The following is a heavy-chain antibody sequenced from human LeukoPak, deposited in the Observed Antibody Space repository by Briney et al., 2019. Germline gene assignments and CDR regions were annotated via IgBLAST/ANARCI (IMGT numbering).Heavy chain of an antibody. CDR2: ISPNNGDI. CDR3: AKETPNTGWFDP. D-gene: IGHD1-14*01. CDR1: GYTFGSYG. V-gene: IGHV1-18*01. Sequence: GASVKVSCKASGYTFGSYGVTWVRQAPGQGLEWMGWISPNNGDIVYAQKFQGRVTLTRDTSTSTVYMELSSLRSEDTAIYYCAKETPNTGWFDPWGQGTLVTVSS. J-gene: IGHJ5*02.